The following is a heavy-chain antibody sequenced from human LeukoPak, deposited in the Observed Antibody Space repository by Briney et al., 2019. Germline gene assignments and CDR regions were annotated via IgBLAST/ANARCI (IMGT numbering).Heavy chain of an antibody. CDR3: ARLGSGWFHFDY. D-gene: IGHD6-19*01. CDR2: ISPNSGAT. J-gene: IGHJ4*02. CDR1: GYSFTAYY. V-gene: IGHV1-2*02. Sequence: ASVKVSCKASGYSFTAYYIHWVRQPPGQWREWLGWISPNSGATRTAQMFQGRVTMTSDTSISTAYMELSRLTSDDTAVYYCARLGSGWFHFDYWGQGTLVTVSS.